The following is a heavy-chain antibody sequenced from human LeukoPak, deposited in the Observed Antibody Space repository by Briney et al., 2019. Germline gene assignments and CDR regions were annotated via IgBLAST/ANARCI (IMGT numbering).Heavy chain of an antibody. Sequence: PGGSLRLSCAASGLNFSSRWMNWVRQAPGQGLEWVASIKEDGSEKHYVDSVKGRFTISRDNGKNSLYLQMNSLRAEDTAVYYCARDSGWWRFDFWGQGTLVTASS. J-gene: IGHJ4*02. CDR1: GLNFSSRW. V-gene: IGHV3-7*03. CDR3: ARDSGWWRFDF. D-gene: IGHD6-13*01. CDR2: IKEDGSEK.